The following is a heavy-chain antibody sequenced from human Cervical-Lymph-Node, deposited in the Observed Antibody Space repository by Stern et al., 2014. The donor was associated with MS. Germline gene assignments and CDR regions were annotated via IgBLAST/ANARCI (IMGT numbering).Heavy chain of an antibody. D-gene: IGHD1-1*01. CDR1: GNNFSNYW. CDR2: IYPGDSDT. V-gene: IGHV5-51*01. Sequence: EVQLVESGAEVKKPGESLKISCEGSGNNFSNYWIAWGRQMPGKGLEGVGIIYPGDSDTRYSPSLQGQVTISADKSISTAYLQRSTLKASDTAMYYGARHPPRRKWDDPNYGMDVWGQGTTVTVSS. CDR3: ARHPPRRKWDDPNYGMDV. J-gene: IGHJ6*02.